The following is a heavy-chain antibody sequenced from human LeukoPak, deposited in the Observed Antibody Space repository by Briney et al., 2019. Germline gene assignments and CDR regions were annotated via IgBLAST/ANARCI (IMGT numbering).Heavy chain of an antibody. CDR1: GGSISSGGYS. Sequence: SETLSLTCTVSGGSISSGGYSWSWIRQPPGKGLEWIGYIYHSGSTYYNPSLKSRVTISVDRSKNQFSLKLSSVTAADTAVYYCAREVVDIVAGWAFDIWGQGTMVTVSS. CDR2: IYHSGST. J-gene: IGHJ3*02. D-gene: IGHD5-12*01. CDR3: AREVVDIVAGWAFDI. V-gene: IGHV4-30-2*01.